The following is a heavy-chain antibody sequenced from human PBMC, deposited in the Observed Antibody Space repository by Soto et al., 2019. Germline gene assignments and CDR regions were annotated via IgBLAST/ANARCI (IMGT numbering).Heavy chain of an antibody. CDR2: IYPGDSDT. Sequence: GESLKISCKGSGYSFTSYWIGWVRQMPGKGLEWMGIIYPGDSDTRYSPSFQGQVTISADKSISTAYLQWSSLKASDTAMYYCARHPPLNYDFWSGPPPFDYWGQGTLVTVSS. D-gene: IGHD3-3*01. V-gene: IGHV5-51*01. CDR1: GYSFTSYW. J-gene: IGHJ4*02. CDR3: ARHPPLNYDFWSGPPPFDY.